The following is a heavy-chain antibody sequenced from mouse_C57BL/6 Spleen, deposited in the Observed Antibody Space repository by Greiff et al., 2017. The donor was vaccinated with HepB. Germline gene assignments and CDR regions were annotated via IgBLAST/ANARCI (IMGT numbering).Heavy chain of an antibody. D-gene: IGHD2-5*01. J-gene: IGHJ2*01. V-gene: IGHV5-17*01. CDR3: ASLFYYSNYSDY. CDR1: GFTFSDYG. Sequence: EVKLEESGGGLVKPGGSLKLSCAASGFTFSDYGMHWVRQAPEKGLEWVAYISSGSSTIYYADTVKGRFTISRDNAKNTLFLQMTSLRSEDTAMYYCASLFYYSNYSDYWGQGTTLTVSS. CDR2: ISSGSSTI.